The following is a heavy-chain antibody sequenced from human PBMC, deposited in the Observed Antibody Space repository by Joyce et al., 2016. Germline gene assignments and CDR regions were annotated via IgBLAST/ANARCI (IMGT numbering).Heavy chain of an antibody. CDR2: IYSGGAT. Sequence: EVQLVESGGGLIQPGGSLKLSCAAAGFAVSNNYMSWVRQAPGKGLEWVSLIYSGGATYYADSVRGRFTISRDNSKNTLYLRMNSLRVEDTAVYYCAKGGSGWYFFDSWGQGTLVTVAS. CDR1: GFAVSNNY. J-gene: IGHJ4*02. D-gene: IGHD6-19*01. V-gene: IGHV3-53*01. CDR3: AKGGSGWYFFDS.